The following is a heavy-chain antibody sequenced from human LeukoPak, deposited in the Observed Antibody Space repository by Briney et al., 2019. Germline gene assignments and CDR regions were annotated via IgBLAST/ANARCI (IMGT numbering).Heavy chain of an antibody. Sequence: SETLSLTCTVSGGSISSSSYYWGWIRQPPGKGLEWIGSIYYSGSTYYNPSLKSRVTISVDTSKNQFSLKLSSVTAADTAVYYCARQAQQLVDYWGQGTLVTVSS. V-gene: IGHV4-39*01. CDR1: GGSISSSSYY. CDR3: ARQAQQLVDY. J-gene: IGHJ4*02. D-gene: IGHD6-13*01. CDR2: IYYSGST.